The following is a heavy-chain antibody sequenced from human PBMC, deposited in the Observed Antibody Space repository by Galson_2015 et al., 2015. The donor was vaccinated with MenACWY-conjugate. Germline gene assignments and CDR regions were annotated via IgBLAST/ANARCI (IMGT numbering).Heavy chain of an antibody. J-gene: IGHJ4*02. CDR2: IWYDGSEK. CDR1: GFKFNTYG. CDR3: FAINSGIDY. D-gene: IGHD1-26*01. V-gene: IGHV3-33*03. Sequence: SLRLSCAASGFKFNTYGMHWVRQAPGKGLEWLAVIWYDGSEKYYADSVKGRFIISRDNSKNTVYLQMNSLRAGDTALYYCFAINSGIDYWGQGTLVTVSS.